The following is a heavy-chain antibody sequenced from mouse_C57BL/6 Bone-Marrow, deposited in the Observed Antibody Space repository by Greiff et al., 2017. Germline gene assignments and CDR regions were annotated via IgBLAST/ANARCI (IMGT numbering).Heavy chain of an antibody. CDR1: GYAFSSSW. J-gene: IGHJ2*01. Sequence: QVQLQQSGPELVKPGASVKISCKASGYAFSSSWMNWVKQRPGKGLEWIGRIYPGDGDTNYNGKFKGKATLTADKSSSTAYMQLSSLTSEDSAVYFCARCEYCSSYDYFDYWGQGTTLTVSS. D-gene: IGHD1-1*01. CDR3: ARCEYCSSYDYFDY. V-gene: IGHV1-82*01. CDR2: IYPGDGDT.